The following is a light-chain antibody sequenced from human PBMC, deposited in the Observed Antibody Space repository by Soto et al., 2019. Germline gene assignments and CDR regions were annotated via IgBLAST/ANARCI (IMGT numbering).Light chain of an antibody. J-gene: IGLJ1*01. CDR2: DVT. Sequence: QSVLTQPRSVSGSPGQSVTISCTGNSSDVGSYNYVSWYQQHPGKAPKVTIYDVTKRPSGVPDRFSGSKSGNTASLTISGLQAEDESDYYCCSNAGSYTLVFGTGTKVTVL. CDR3: CSNAGSYTLV. CDR1: SSDVGSYNY. V-gene: IGLV2-11*01.